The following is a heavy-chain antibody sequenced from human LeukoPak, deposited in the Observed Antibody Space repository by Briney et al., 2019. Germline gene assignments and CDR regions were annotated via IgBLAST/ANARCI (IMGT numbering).Heavy chain of an antibody. J-gene: IGHJ5*02. CDR1: GYTFTSYY. V-gene: IGHV1-46*01. D-gene: IGHD2-15*01. Sequence: GASVKVSCKASGYTFTSYYMHWVRQAPGQGLEWMGIINPSGGSTSYAQKFQGRVTMTRDTSTSTVYTELSSLRSEDTAVYYCARMGHCSGGSCVQPSRSLDPWGQGTLVTVSS. CDR2: INPSGGST. CDR3: ARMGHCSGGSCVQPSRSLDP.